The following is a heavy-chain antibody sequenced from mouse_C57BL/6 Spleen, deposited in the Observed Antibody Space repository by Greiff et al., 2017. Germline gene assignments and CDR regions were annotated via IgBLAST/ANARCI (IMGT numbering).Heavy chain of an antibody. V-gene: IGHV1-80*01. CDR3: ARCGLGRGYFDY. CDR2: IYPGDGDT. D-gene: IGHD4-1*01. CDR1: GYAFSSYW. Sequence: VKLQESGAELVKPGASVKISCKASGYAFSSYWMNWVKQRPGKGLEWIGQIYPGDGDTNYNGKFKGKATLTADKSSSTAYMQLSSLTSEDSAVYFCARCGLGRGYFDYWGQGTTLTVSS. J-gene: IGHJ2*01.